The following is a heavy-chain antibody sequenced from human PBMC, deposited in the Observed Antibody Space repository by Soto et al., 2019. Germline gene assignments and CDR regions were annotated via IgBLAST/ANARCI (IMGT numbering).Heavy chain of an antibody. J-gene: IGHJ3*01. CDR3: ARAVGAKHDSFDV. CDR2: IYYSGSS. Sequence: SETLSLTCTVSGGSISSYYWSWVRQPPGRGLEWIGYIYYSGSSNYNPSLKSRLTMSVDTSKNQFSLKLSSVTAADTAVYYCARAVGAKHDSFDVWAQGTMVTV. V-gene: IGHV4-59*01. D-gene: IGHD1-26*01. CDR1: GGSISSYY.